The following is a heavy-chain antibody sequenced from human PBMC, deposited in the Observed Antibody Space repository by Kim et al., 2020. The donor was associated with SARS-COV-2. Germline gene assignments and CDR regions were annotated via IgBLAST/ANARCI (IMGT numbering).Heavy chain of an antibody. V-gene: IGHV3-33*06. J-gene: IGHJ6*02. CDR2: IWYDGSNK. CDR3: AKDLWFGAAAGPPYYYYGMDV. Sequence: GGSLRLSCAASGFTFSSYGMHWVRQAPGKGLEWVAVIWYDGSNKYYADSVKGRFTISRDNSKNTLYLQMNSLRAEDTAVYYCAKDLWFGAAAGPPYYYYGMDVWGQGTTVTVSS. CDR1: GFTFSSYG. D-gene: IGHD6-13*01.